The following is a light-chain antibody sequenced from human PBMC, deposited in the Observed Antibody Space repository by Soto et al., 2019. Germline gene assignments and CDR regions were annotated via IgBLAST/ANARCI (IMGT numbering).Light chain of an antibody. CDR2: EVI. Sequence: QSALTQPASVSGSPGQSITISCTGTSSDVGGYNYVSWYQQHPGKAPKLMIYEVINRPSGVSYRFSGSKSGNTASLTISGLQAEDEADYYCSSYTTTNTYVFGTGTKVTV. J-gene: IGLJ1*01. V-gene: IGLV2-14*01. CDR3: SSYTTTNTYV. CDR1: SSDVGGYNY.